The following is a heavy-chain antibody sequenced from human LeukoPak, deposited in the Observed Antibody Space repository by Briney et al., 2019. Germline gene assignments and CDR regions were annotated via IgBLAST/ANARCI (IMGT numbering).Heavy chain of an antibody. D-gene: IGHD5-24*01. CDR2: ISSSSSYI. CDR3: ARDRDGYNIPDLFDY. J-gene: IGHJ4*02. CDR1: GFIFSKYW. Sequence: PGGSLRLSCAGSGFIFSKYWMTWVRQAPGKGLEWVSSISSSSSYIYYADSVKGRFTISRDNAKNSLYLQMNSLRAEDTAVYYCARDRDGYNIPDLFDYWGQGTLVTVSS. V-gene: IGHV3-21*01.